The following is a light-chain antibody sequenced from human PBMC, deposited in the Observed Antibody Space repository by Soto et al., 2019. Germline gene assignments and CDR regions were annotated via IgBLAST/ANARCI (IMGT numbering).Light chain of an antibody. CDR1: SSNIGSNY. V-gene: IGLV1-47*01. CDR3: SAWDDSLNGQEV. Sequence: QLVLTQPPSASGTPGQRVTISCSGSSSNIGSNYVYWYQQLPGTAPKLLIYRSNQRPSGVPDRFSASKSGTSASLAISGLRSEDEADYYCSAWDDSLNGQEVFGGGTKLTVL. CDR2: RSN. J-gene: IGLJ3*02.